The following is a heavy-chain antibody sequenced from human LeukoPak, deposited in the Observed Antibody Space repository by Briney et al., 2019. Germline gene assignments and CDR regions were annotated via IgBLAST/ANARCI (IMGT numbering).Heavy chain of an antibody. D-gene: IGHD5-12*01. J-gene: IGHJ4*02. CDR1: GGTFSSYA. CDR3: ARENWPYGGYHGPNDY. CDR2: IIPILGIA. Sequence: ASVKVSCKASGGTFSSYAISWVRQAPGQGLEWMGRIIPILGIANYAQKFQGRVTITADKSTSTAYMELSSLRSEDTAVYYCARENWPYGGYHGPNDYWGQGTLVTVSS. V-gene: IGHV1-69*04.